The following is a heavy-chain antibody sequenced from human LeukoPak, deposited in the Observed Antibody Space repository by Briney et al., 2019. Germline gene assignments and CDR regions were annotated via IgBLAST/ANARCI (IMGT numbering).Heavy chain of an antibody. Sequence: ASVKVSCKASGYTFTSYAMHWVRQAPGQRLEWMGWINAGNGNTKYSQKFQGRVTITRDTSTSTAYMELRSLRSDDTAVYYCAREDHCSSTSCYISWGQGTLVTVSS. D-gene: IGHD2-2*02. J-gene: IGHJ4*02. CDR3: AREDHCSSTSCYIS. V-gene: IGHV1-3*01. CDR1: GYTFTSYA. CDR2: INAGNGNT.